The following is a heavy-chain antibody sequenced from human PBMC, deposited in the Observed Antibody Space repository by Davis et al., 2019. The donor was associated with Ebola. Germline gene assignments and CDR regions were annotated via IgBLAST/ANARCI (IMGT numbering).Heavy chain of an antibody. CDR3: AKRDCSSTSCFHYYYYGMDV. Sequence: GGSLRLSCAASGFTFSSYSMNWVRQAPGKGLEWVAVISYDGSNKYYADSVKGRFTISRDNSKNTLYLQMNSLRAEDTAVYYCAKRDCSSTSCFHYYYYGMDVWGQGTTVTVSS. V-gene: IGHV3-30*18. J-gene: IGHJ6*02. D-gene: IGHD2-2*01. CDR2: ISYDGSNK. CDR1: GFTFSSYS.